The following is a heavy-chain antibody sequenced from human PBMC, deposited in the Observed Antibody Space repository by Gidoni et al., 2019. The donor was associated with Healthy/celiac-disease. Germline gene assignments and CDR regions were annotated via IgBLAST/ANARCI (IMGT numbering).Heavy chain of an antibody. CDR1: GFTFSSYA. CDR2: IGGSGGST. CDR3: AKTYYDFWSGYGAVDY. V-gene: IGHV3-23*01. D-gene: IGHD3-3*01. J-gene: IGHJ4*02. Sequence: EVPLLESGGGLVQPGGSLRLSCAASGFTFSSYAMSWVRQAPGKGLEWVSAIGGSGGSTYYADSVKGRFTISRDNSKNTLYLQMNSLRAEDTAVYYCAKTYYDFWSGYGAVDYWGQGTLVTVSS.